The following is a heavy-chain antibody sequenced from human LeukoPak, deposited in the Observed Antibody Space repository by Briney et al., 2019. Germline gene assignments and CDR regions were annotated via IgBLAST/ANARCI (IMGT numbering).Heavy chain of an antibody. D-gene: IGHD6-13*01. Sequence: SETLSLTCTVSGGSVSSGSYYWSWIRQPPGKGLEWIGYIYYSGNTNYNPSLKSRVTISLDTSKNQFSLKLSSLTAADTAVYYCARATETFSWFLQHWGQGTLVTVSS. CDR2: IYYSGNT. J-gene: IGHJ1*01. CDR1: GGSVSSGSYY. V-gene: IGHV4-61*01. CDR3: ARATETFSWFLQH.